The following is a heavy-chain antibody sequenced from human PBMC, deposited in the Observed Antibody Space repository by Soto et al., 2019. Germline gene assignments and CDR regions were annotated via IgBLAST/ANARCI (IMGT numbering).Heavy chain of an antibody. V-gene: IGHV3-48*01. CDR2: ISSSSSTI. Sequence: GSLRLSCAASGFTFSSYSMNWVRQAPGKGLEWVSYISSSSSTIYYADSVKGRFTISRDNSKNTLYLQMNSLRAEDTAVYYCAKDGVSNYASDYYYMDVWGKGTTVTVSS. J-gene: IGHJ6*03. CDR1: GFTFSSYS. D-gene: IGHD4-4*01. CDR3: AKDGVSNYASDYYYMDV.